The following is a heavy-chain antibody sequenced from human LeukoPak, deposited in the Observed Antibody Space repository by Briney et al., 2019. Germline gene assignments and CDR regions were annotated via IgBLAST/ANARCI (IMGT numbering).Heavy chain of an antibody. Sequence: GGSLRLSCAASGFTFSSYSMNWVRRAPGKGLEWVSYISSSNNTIYYADSVKGRFTISRDNAKNSLYLQMNSLRDEDTAVYYCARSTYCGRDCYPAVGYWGQGTLVTVSS. D-gene: IGHD2-21*02. CDR2: ISSSNNTI. CDR1: GFTFSSYS. V-gene: IGHV3-48*02. J-gene: IGHJ4*02. CDR3: ARSTYCGRDCYPAVGY.